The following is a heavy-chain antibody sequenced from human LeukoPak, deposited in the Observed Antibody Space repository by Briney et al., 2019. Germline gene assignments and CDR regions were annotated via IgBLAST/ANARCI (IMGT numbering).Heavy chain of an antibody. CDR2: ISPSGSAI. CDR1: GFSFKTYA. J-gene: IGHJ4*02. V-gene: IGHV3-21*01. CDR3: ASGIRERGFDS. Sequence: AGGSLRLSCAASGFSFKTYAINWVRQAPGRGLEWVSSISPSGSAIFYAHSVKGRFTISRDNAKNSLYLQMNSLRAEDTALYFCASGIRERGFDSWGQGTLVTVSS. D-gene: IGHD1-1*01.